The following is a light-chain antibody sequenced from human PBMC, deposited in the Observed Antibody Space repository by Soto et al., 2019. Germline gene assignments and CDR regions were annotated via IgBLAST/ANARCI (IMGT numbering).Light chain of an antibody. Sequence: EIVLTQSPDTLSLSPGERATLSCRASQSVGNNYFAWFQQKPGQAPRLLIYTASYRATGIPDRFSGSGSGTDFTLTISRLETEDFAMYYCHQYAYSPQTFGQGTKLEIK. J-gene: IGKJ2*01. CDR3: HQYAYSPQT. V-gene: IGKV3-20*01. CDR1: QSVGNNY. CDR2: TAS.